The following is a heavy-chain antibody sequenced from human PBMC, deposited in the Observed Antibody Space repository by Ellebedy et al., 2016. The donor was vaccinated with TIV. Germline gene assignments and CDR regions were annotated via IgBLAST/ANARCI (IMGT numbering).Heavy chain of an antibody. V-gene: IGHV3-11*04. CDR1: GFTFSDYY. CDR2: ISSSGSTI. Sequence: GESLKISCAASGFTFSDYYMSWIRQAPGKGLEWVSYISSSGSTIYYADSVKGRFTISRDNSKNTLYLQMNSQRAEDTAVYYCARGGSVSGYFAYWGQGTLVTVSS. CDR3: ARGGSVSGYFAY. D-gene: IGHD3-10*01. J-gene: IGHJ4*02.